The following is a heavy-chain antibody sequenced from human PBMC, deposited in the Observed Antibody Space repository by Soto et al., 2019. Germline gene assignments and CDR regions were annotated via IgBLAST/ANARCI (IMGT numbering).Heavy chain of an antibody. CDR3: AKAAHYNTPPYNWFDP. V-gene: IGHV3-15*01. J-gene: IGHJ5*02. CDR1: GFNFINAW. Sequence: GGSRRLSCAASGFNFINAWVIWVRQAPGKGLEWVGRIKGKTDGGTTDYAAPVKGRFTISRDDSKNTLYLQMNSLRAGDTAVYYCAKAAHYNTPPYNWFDPWGQGTLVPVSS. D-gene: IGHD4-4*01. CDR2: IKGKTDGGTT.